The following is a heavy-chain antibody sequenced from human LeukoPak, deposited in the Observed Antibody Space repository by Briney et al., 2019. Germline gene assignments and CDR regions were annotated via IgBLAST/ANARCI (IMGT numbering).Heavy chain of an antibody. V-gene: IGHV5-51*01. Sequence: GESLKISCKGSGYSFTSYWIGWVRQMPGKGLEWMGIIYPGDSDTGYSPSFQGQVTISADKSISTAYLQWSSLKASDTAMYYCARLYDSSGYYYGEYFQHWGQGTLVTVSS. J-gene: IGHJ1*01. CDR2: IYPGDSDT. CDR1: GYSFTSYW. D-gene: IGHD3-22*01. CDR3: ARLYDSSGYYYGEYFQH.